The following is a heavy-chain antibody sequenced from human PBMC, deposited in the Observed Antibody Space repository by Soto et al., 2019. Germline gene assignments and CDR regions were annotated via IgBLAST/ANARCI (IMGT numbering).Heavy chain of an antibody. Sequence: GESLKISCKGSGYNFDIYWIGWVRQMPEKGLEWMGMIYPADSXTRYXPXFQGQVTISXDKSISTAYLQWSSLKASDTAIYYCARTSTNWFDPWGQGTLVTASS. CDR1: GYNFDIYW. CDR2: IYPADSXT. V-gene: IGHV5-51*01. CDR3: ARTSTNWFDP. J-gene: IGHJ5*02. D-gene: IGHD4-17*01.